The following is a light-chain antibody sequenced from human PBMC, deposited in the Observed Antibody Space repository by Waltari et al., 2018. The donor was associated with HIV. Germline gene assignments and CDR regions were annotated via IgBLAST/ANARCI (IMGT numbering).Light chain of an antibody. CDR2: GNA. Sequence: QSVLTQPPSVSGAPGQRVTISCTGSRSNIGAGYDVRWYQQLPGTAPHPLVFGNATRPAGFPDRCSGSRSGTSASLASTGRPAVDEADYYCQSYASGLGGYVFGAGTKVTVL. CDR1: RSNIGAGYD. V-gene: IGLV1-40*01. CDR3: QSYASGLGGYV. J-gene: IGLJ1*01.